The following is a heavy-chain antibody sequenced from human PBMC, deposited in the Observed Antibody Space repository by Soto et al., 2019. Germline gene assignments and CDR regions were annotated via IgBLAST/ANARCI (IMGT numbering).Heavy chain of an antibody. V-gene: IGHV1-69*12. J-gene: IGHJ6*01. CDR2: IIPIDATV. Sequence: QVQLVQSGAEVKKPGSSVKVSCKASGGTFSNYALISWVRQAPGRGLEWMGGIIPIDATVNYAQKFQGRITITADESMTTAYMDLGSLRSEDTAVYYCARDLLGFGYTYGDVWGQGTTVTVSS. D-gene: IGHD3-10*01. CDR3: ARDLLGFGYTYGDV. CDR1: GGTFSNYA.